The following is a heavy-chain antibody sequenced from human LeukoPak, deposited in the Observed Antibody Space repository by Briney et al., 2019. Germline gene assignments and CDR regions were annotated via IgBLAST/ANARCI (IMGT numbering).Heavy chain of an antibody. CDR2: ISSSSSYI. Sequence: SGGSLRLSCAASGFTFSSYSMNWVRQAPGKGLEWVSSISSSSSYIYYADSVKGRFTISRDNAKNSLYLQMNSLRAEDTAVYYCARELGGYGSGSYAHYYYMDVWGKGTTVTISS. CDR1: GFTFSSYS. D-gene: IGHD3-10*01. CDR3: ARELGGYGSGSYAHYYYMDV. V-gene: IGHV3-21*01. J-gene: IGHJ6*03.